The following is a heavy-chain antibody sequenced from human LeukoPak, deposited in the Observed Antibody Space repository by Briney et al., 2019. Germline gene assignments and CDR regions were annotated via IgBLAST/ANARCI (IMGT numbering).Heavy chain of an antibody. CDR2: IYYSGST. CDR3: ARHSPDFWSGYYQAFDY. V-gene: IGHV4-39*01. Sequence: PSETLSLTCTVSGGSISSSSYYWGWIRQPPGKGLEWIGSIYYSGSTYYNPSLKSRVTISVDTSKNQFSLKLSSVTAADTAVYYCARHSPDFWSGYYQAFDYWGLGTLVTVSS. J-gene: IGHJ4*02. D-gene: IGHD3-3*01. CDR1: GGSISSSSYY.